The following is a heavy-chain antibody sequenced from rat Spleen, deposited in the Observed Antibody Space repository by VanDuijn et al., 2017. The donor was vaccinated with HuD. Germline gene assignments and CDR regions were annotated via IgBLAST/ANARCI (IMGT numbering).Heavy chain of an antibody. V-gene: IGHV5-29*01. CDR2: ISYDGSST. D-gene: IGHD5-1*01. J-gene: IGHJ2*01. Sequence: EVQLVESGGGLVQPGRSLKLSCAASGFTFSNYGMAWVRQAPTKGLEWVATISYDGSSTYYRDSVKGRFTISRDNAKSTLYLQMDSLRSEDTATYYCARGGAGFDYWGQGVMVTVSS. CDR1: GFTFSNYG. CDR3: ARGGAGFDY.